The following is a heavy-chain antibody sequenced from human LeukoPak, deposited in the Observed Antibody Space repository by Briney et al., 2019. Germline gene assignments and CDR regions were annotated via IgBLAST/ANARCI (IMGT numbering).Heavy chain of an antibody. D-gene: IGHD6-25*01. Sequence: PSETLSLTCAVSGASISCMNLLSWVRESAAEGLEWTGEIYHTRITNYMPSLKTRATISVHKTKNHFSLKLTSVTAADTAVYYSATEGRSTSSGGTTWGPGIPVTASS. CDR1: GASISCMNL. CDR2: IYHTRIT. V-gene: IGHV4-4*02. J-gene: IGHJ5*02. CDR3: ATEGRSTSSGGTT.